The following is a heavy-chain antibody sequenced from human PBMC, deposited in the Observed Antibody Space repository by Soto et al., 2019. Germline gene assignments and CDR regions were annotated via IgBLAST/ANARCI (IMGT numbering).Heavy chain of an antibody. J-gene: IGHJ6*02. D-gene: IGHD2-2*01. CDR3: ARGRYHPPANYYYYYGMDV. V-gene: IGHV1-69*13. Sequence: GASVKLSCNASGGTLSSYAISWVRHAPGQRLEWMGGIIHIFGTANHAQKFQGRVTITADESTSTAYMELSSLRSEDTAVYHCARGRYHPPANYYYYYGMDVSGQGTTVTVSS. CDR1: GGTLSSYA. CDR2: IIHIFGTA.